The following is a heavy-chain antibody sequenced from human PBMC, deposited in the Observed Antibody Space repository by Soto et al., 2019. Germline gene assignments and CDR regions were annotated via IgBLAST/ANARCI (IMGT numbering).Heavy chain of an antibody. D-gene: IGHD6-13*01. V-gene: IGHV6-1*01. Sequence: SQTLSLTCAISGDSVSSNSAAWNWIRQSPSRGLEWLGRTYYRSKWYNDYAVSVKGRITINPDTSKNQFSLQLNSVTPEDTAVYYCARVPGSRATYYYYYGMDVWGQGTTVTVSS. CDR2: TYYRSKWYN. CDR1: GDSVSSNSAA. J-gene: IGHJ6*02. CDR3: ARVPGSRATYYYYYGMDV.